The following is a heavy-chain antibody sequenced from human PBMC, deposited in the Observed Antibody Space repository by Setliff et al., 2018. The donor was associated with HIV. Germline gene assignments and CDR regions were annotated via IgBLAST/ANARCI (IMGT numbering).Heavy chain of an antibody. D-gene: IGHD1-26*01. J-gene: IGHJ4*02. V-gene: IGHV4-39*07. CDR2: IAYTGSG. Sequence: SETLSLTCTVSGGSISSRNFYWGWIRQPPGKGLEWIGSIAYTGSGYYNSSLKSRVTISVDMSRNECSLKLTSVTAADTAVYYCAREVRWELPQGFDHWGQGSQVTVSS. CDR1: GGSISSRNFY. CDR3: AREVRWELPQGFDH.